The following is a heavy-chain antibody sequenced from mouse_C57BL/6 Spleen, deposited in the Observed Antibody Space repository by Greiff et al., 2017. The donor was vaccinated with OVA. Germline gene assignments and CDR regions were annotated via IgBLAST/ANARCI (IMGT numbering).Heavy chain of an antibody. D-gene: IGHD1-3*01. V-gene: IGHV1-4*01. CDR2: INPSSGYT. CDR3: ARNNYDAMDY. Sequence: VQLQESGAELARPGASVKMSCKASGYTLTSYTMHWVKQRPGQGLEWFGYINPSSGYTKYNQKFKDKATLTADKSSSTAYMQLSSLTSEDSAVYYCARNNYDAMDYWGQGTSVTVSS. J-gene: IGHJ4*01. CDR1: GYTLTSYT.